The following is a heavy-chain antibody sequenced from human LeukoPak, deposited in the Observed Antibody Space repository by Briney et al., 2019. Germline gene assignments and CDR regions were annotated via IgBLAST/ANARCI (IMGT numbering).Heavy chain of an antibody. J-gene: IGHJ4*02. D-gene: IGHD3-22*01. Sequence: PSETLSLTCAVTGYSISSGYYWGWIRQPPGKGLEWIGSIYHSGSTYYNPSLKSRVTISVDTSKNQFSLKLSSVTAADTAVYYCARDRVTMTTRVFDYWGQGTLVTVSS. CDR3: ARDRVTMTTRVFDY. CDR1: GYSISSGYY. V-gene: IGHV4-38-2*02. CDR2: IYHSGST.